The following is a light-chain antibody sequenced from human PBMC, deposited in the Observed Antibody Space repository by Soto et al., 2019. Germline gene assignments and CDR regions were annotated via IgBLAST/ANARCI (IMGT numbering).Light chain of an antibody. J-gene: IGLJ1*01. Sequence: QSVLTQPASVSGSPGQSITISCTGTSSDVGSYNYVSWYQLHPGKAPKLMIYEVSNRPSGVSNRFSGSKSGDTVSLTISGLQAEDEADYYCSSYTTRTTLYVFGTGTKVTVL. CDR2: EVS. CDR1: SSDVGSYNY. V-gene: IGLV2-14*01. CDR3: SSYTTRTTLYV.